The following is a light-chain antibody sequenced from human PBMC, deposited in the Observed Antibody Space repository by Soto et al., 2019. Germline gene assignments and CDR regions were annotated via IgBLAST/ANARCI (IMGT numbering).Light chain of an antibody. Sequence: DIQMTQSPSSLSASVGDRVTITCRASQSISSYLNWYQQKPGKAPKLLIYAASSLQSGVPSRLSGSGSGTDFTLTISSLQPEDFATYYCQQSYSTPVFGQGTKVDI. CDR3: QQSYSTPV. J-gene: IGKJ1*01. V-gene: IGKV1-39*01. CDR1: QSISSY. CDR2: AAS.